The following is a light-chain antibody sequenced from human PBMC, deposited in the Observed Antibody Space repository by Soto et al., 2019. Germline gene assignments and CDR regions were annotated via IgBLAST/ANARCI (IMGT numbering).Light chain of an antibody. CDR1: QSISNK. J-gene: IGKJ5*01. Sequence: EIVMTQPPATLSVSPGERVTLPCRAIQSISNKLAWYQHKPGQAPRLLIYGASNRVDGIPDRFSGSGSGTEFTLTISSLQSEDFAVYYCQQYNNWPPITFGQGTRLEIK. V-gene: IGKV3-15*01. CDR2: GAS. CDR3: QQYNNWPPIT.